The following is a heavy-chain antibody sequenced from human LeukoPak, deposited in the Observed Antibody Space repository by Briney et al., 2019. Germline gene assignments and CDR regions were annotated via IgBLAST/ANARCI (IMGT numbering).Heavy chain of an antibody. CDR1: GGSISSYY. V-gene: IGHV4-59*08. CDR3: ASGGLLWFGESRVNYYYYGMDV. Sequence: SETLSLTCTVSGGSISSYYWNWIRQPPGKGLEWIGYIYYSGSTNYNPSLKSRVTISVDTSKNQFSLKLSSVTAADTAVYYCASGGLLWFGESRVNYYYYGMDVWGQGTTVTVSS. J-gene: IGHJ6*02. D-gene: IGHD3-10*01. CDR2: IYYSGST.